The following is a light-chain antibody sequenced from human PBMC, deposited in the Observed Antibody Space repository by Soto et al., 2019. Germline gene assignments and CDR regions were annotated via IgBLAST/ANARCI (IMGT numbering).Light chain of an antibody. Sequence: DIQMTQSPSSLSASVGDRVIITCRASQSISKYLNWYQQKPGKAPKLLIYAASRLQSGVSSKFSGSGSGTDFTLNIINLQPEDFATYYCQQSYSTPQTFGQGTKVDIK. CDR2: AAS. CDR3: QQSYSTPQT. V-gene: IGKV1-39*01. CDR1: QSISKY. J-gene: IGKJ1*01.